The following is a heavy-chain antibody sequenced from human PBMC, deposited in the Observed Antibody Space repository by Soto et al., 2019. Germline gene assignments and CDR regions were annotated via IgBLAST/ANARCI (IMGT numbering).Heavy chain of an antibody. CDR1: GGSITSYW. D-gene: IGHD3-10*01. J-gene: IGHJ4*02. Sequence: SETLSLTCSVSGGSITSYWWSWIRQPAGKGLEWIGRVYSSGTTDYNPSLNSRATLSVETSKNQFSLKLSSVTAADTAVYYCARDIGSYAYGEGYWGQGIQVTVS. CDR3: ARDIGSYAYGEGY. CDR2: VYSSGTT. V-gene: IGHV4-4*07.